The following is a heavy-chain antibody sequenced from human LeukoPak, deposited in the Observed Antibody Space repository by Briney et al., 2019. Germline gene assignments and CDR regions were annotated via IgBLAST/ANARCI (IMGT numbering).Heavy chain of an antibody. CDR3: ARVKVNSYYYYYYMDV. Sequence: SETLSLTCAVYGGSFSGYYWSWIRQPPGKGLEWIGEIDHSGSTNYNPSLKSRVTISVDTSKNQFSLKLSSVTAADTAVYYCARVKVNSYYYYYYMDVWGKGTTVTVSS. V-gene: IGHV4-34*01. CDR1: GGSFSGYY. CDR2: IDHSGST. J-gene: IGHJ6*03. D-gene: IGHD3-22*01.